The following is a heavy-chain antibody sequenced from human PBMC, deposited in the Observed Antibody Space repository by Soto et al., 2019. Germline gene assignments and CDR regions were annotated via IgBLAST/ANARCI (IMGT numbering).Heavy chain of an antibody. V-gene: IGHV1-2*02. CDR1: GYTFTDYY. CDR2: INPNNGGT. J-gene: IGHJ6*02. Sequence: SVKVSCKTSGYTFTDYYMEWVRQAPGQGLEWMGWINPNNGGTNYAQKFLGRVTLTRDTSTNTVYMELSRLTSDDTAVYYCARTFLGILSYGLDVWGQGTTVTVSS. CDR3: ARTFLGILSYGLDV. D-gene: IGHD3-3*02.